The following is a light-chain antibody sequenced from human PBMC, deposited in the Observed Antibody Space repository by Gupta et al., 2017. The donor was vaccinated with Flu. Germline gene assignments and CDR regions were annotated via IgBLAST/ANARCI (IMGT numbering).Light chain of an antibody. Sequence: TLSLSPGERATLSCRASRSVTTYLALYQQKDGQAPRLLSYDSSRRAPGSPDRFNFSGSGTDFTLTIRSLEPEDMAIYYCQQRSNCTSGFTFGPGTRVDYK. J-gene: IGKJ3*01. CDR1: RSVTTY. V-gene: IGKV3-11*01. CDR3: QQRSNCTSGFT. CDR2: DSS.